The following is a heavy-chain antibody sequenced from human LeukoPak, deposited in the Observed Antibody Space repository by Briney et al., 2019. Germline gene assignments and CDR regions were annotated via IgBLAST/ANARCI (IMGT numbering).Heavy chain of an antibody. V-gene: IGHV3-23*01. CDR1: GFTFSSYA. Sequence: GGSLRLSCAASGFTFSSYAMNWVRQAPGKGLEWVSGVSGPGSSTYYADSVKGRFTISRDNSKNRLYLQMNSLRAEDTALYYCAKGYDYYYMDVWGNGTTVTVSS. CDR2: VSGPGSST. J-gene: IGHJ6*03. CDR3: AKGYDYYYMDV.